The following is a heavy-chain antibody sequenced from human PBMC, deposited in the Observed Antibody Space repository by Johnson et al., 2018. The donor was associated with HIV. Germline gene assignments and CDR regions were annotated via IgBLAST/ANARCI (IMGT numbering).Heavy chain of an antibody. V-gene: IGHV3-33*08. CDR2: IRYDGSNK. CDR1: GFTFSSYA. J-gene: IGHJ3*02. CDR3: AREALDAFDI. Sequence: QVQLVESGGGVVQPGRSLRLSCAASGFTFSSYAMHWVRQAPGKGLEWVAFIRYDGSNKYYADSVKGRFTISRDNSKNTLYLQMSSLRAEDTAVYYCAREALDAFDIWGQGTMVTVSS.